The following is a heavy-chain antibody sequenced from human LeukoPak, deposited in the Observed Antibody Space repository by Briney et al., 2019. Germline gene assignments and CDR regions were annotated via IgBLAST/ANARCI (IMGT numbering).Heavy chain of an antibody. CDR3: ARGSVGTPPPFDF. CDR1: GFTFSSHW. J-gene: IGHJ4*02. CDR2: INSDGSSI. Sequence: PGGSLRLSCAASGFTFSSHWMHWVRQAPGKGLVWVSRINSDGSSISYADSVKGRFTISRDNAKNTLYLQMNSLRAEDTAVYYCARGSVGTPPPFDFWGQGTLVTVSS. D-gene: IGHD2-15*01. V-gene: IGHV3-74*01.